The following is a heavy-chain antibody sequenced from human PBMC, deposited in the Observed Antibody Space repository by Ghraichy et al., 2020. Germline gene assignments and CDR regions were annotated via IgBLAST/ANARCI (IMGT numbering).Heavy chain of an antibody. Sequence: SVKVSCKASGFTFMSSAMQWVRQARGQRLEWIGWIVVGSGITNYAQKFKERVTITRDMSTSTAYMELSSLRSEDTAVYYCARPYSDFLTGFYGKHVGGQGTTRTVSS. D-gene: IGHD3-9*01. J-gene: IGHJ6*02. V-gene: IGHV1-58*02. CDR3: ARPYSDFLTGFYGKHV. CDR1: GFTFMSSA. CDR2: IVVGSGIT.